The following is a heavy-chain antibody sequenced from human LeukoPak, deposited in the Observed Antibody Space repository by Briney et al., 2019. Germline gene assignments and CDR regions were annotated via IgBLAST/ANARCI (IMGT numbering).Heavy chain of an antibody. CDR1: AFSLNAYN. V-gene: IGHV3-21*01. CDR2: ISYTGTYI. D-gene: IGHD2-2*01. Sequence: GGSLRLSCAASAFSLNAYNMNWVRQAPGKGLEWVSSISYTGTYIYYADSVKGRFTISRDNAQNSLYLQMNSLRAEDTAVYYCARDSRDIVVVPAATYGWGAFDIWGQGTMVTVSS. CDR3: ARDSRDIVVVPAATYGWGAFDI. J-gene: IGHJ3*02.